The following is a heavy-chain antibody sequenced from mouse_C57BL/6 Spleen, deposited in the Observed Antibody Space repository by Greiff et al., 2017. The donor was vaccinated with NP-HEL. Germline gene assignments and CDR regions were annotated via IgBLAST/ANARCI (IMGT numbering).Heavy chain of an antibody. CDR1: GFTFSSYG. Sequence: EVNLVESGGDLVKPGGSLKLSCAASGFTFSSYGMSWVRQTPDKRLEWVATISSGGSYTYYPDSVKGRFTISRDNAKNTLYLQMSSLKSEDTAMYYCARGPFDYWGQGTTLTVSS. CDR3: ARGPFDY. V-gene: IGHV5-6*01. J-gene: IGHJ2*01. CDR2: ISSGGSYT.